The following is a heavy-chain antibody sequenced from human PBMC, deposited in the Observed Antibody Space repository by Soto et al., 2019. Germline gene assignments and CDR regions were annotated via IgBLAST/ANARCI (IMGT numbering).Heavy chain of an antibody. V-gene: IGHV4-31*03. CDR3: ARHSAGFYLDS. J-gene: IGHJ4*02. CDR1: GGSITSGGYY. D-gene: IGHD3-10*01. CDR2: IHYSGYT. Sequence: SETLSLTCTVSGGSITSGGYYWNWIRQNPGKGLGWIGYIHYSGYTYYNASRKRRVIISVDTSKHQFSLKLSSVTAADTAVYYCARHSAGFYLDSWGLGSLVTLAS.